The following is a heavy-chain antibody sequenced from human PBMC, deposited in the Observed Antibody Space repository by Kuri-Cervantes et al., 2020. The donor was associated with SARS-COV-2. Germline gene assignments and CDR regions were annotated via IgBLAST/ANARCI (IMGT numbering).Heavy chain of an antibody. CDR3: ARGPGGRRYSYGYEDYYYYYMDV. Sequence: GESLKISCVASGFTFNTYTINWVRQAPGKALEWVSSISGSGSYMYYADSVKGRFIISKDSAKNSLFLQMNSLRVEDTAVYYCARGPGGRRYSYGYEDYYYYYMDVWGKGTTVTVSS. D-gene: IGHD5-18*01. CDR1: GFTFNTYT. CDR2: ISGSGSYM. V-gene: IGHV3-21*01. J-gene: IGHJ6*03.